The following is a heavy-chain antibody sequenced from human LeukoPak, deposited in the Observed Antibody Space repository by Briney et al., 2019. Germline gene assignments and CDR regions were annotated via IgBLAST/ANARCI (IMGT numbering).Heavy chain of an antibody. Sequence: SETLSLTCTVSGVSISSSNSYWGWIRQPPGKGLEWIGSIYYSGSTYYNPSLKSRVTISVDTSKNQFSLKLSSVTAADTAVYYCARTMTTVVTPGDDAFDIWGQGTMVTVSS. CDR1: GVSISSSNSY. J-gene: IGHJ3*02. V-gene: IGHV4-39*07. D-gene: IGHD4-23*01. CDR2: IYYSGST. CDR3: ARTMTTVVTPGDDAFDI.